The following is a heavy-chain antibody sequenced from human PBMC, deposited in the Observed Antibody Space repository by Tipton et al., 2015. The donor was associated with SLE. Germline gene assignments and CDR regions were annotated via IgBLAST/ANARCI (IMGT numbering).Heavy chain of an antibody. CDR3: ARHKVTSSGWYTLYYFDY. Sequence: TLSLTCTVSGGSISSYYWSWIRQPPGKGLEWIGYIYTSGSTNYNPSLKSRVTISVDTSKNQFSLKLSSVTAADTAVYYCARHKVTSSGWYTLYYFDYWGQGTLVTVSS. V-gene: IGHV4-4*09. CDR2: IYTSGST. J-gene: IGHJ4*02. D-gene: IGHD6-19*01. CDR1: GGSISSYY.